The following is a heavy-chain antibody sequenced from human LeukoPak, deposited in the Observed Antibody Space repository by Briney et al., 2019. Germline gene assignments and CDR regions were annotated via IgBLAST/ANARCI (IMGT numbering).Heavy chain of an antibody. J-gene: IGHJ4*02. Sequence: SETLSLTCTVSGGSISSSSYYWGWIRQPPGKGLEWIGSIYYSGSTYYNPSLKSRVTISVDTSKNQFSLKLSSVTAADTAVYYCASGSYLTFDYWGQGTLVTVSS. V-gene: IGHV4-39*07. CDR3: ASGSYLTFDY. D-gene: IGHD1-26*01. CDR2: IYYSGST. CDR1: GGSISSSSYY.